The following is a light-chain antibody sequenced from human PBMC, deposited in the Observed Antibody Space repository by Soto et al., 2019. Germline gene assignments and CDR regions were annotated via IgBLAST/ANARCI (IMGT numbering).Light chain of an antibody. CDR1: QTVTSN. CDR3: QKYNNWPPIT. CDR2: GAS. V-gene: IGKV3-15*01. J-gene: IGKJ5*01. Sequence: EIVLTQSPGTLSLSPGERATLSCRASQTVTSNNLAWYQQKPGQAPRLLIYGASTRATGIPDRFSGSGSGTEFTLTISRLQSEDFAVYYCQKYNNWPPITFGQGTRLEIK.